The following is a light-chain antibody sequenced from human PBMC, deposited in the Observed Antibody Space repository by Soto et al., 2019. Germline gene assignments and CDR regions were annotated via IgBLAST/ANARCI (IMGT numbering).Light chain of an antibody. J-gene: IGLJ2*01. CDR3: SSYAGSNNLV. CDR1: SSDVGGYNY. Sequence: QSVLTQPPSASGSPGQSVTISCTGTSSDVGGYNYVSWYQQHPGKAPKLMIYEVSKRPSGVPDRFSGSKSGNTASLTVSGLQDEDAADYYCSSYAGSNNLVFGGGTKLTVL. CDR2: EVS. V-gene: IGLV2-8*01.